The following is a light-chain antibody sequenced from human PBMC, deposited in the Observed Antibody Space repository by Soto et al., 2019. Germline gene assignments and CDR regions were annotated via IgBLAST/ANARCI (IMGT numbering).Light chain of an antibody. CDR2: LGS. Sequence: DIVVTQSPLSLPVTPGEPASISCRSSQTLLHSNGRNFLDWYLQKPGQSPQLLIYLGSNRTSGAPDRISGSGSGTDFTLKINRVEAEDVGVYYCMQSLKVPGTFGQGTRLEIK. J-gene: IGKJ5*01. V-gene: IGKV2-28*01. CDR3: MQSLKVPGT. CDR1: QTLLHSNGRNF.